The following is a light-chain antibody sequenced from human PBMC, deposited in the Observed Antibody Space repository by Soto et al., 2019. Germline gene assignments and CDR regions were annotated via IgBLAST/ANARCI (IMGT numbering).Light chain of an antibody. V-gene: IGKV3-15*01. CDR1: QNVSNN. CDR2: GTS. CDR3: QQYNEWPLT. J-gene: IGKJ4*01. Sequence: EIVMTQSPATLSVSPGERATLSCRASQNVSNNLAWYQQKPGQAPSLLIYGTSTRATGFPARFSGSASGTDSTLTISSLQSEDFAVYYCQQYNEWPLTFGGGTKVDIK.